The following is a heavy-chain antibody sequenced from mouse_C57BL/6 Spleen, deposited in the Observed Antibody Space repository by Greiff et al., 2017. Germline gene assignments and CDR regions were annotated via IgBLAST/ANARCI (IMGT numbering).Heavy chain of an antibody. CDR3: ARINYYGSSYRYFDY. CDR2: IDPSDSYT. D-gene: IGHD1-1*01. Sequence: VQLQQPGAELVMPGASVKLSCKASGYTFTSYWMHWVKQRPGQGLEWIGEIDPSDSYTNYNQKFKGKSTLTVDKSSSTAYMQLSSLTSEDSAVYYCARINYYGSSYRYFDYWGQGTTLTVSS. V-gene: IGHV1-69*01. CDR1: GYTFTSYW. J-gene: IGHJ2*01.